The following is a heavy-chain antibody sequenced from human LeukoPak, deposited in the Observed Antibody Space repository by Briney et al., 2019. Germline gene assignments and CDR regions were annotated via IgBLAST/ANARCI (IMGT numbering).Heavy chain of an antibody. CDR2: IIPIFGTA. J-gene: IGHJ4*02. Sequence: EASVKVSCKASGGTFSSYAISWVRQAPGQGLEWMGGIIPIFGTANYAQKFQGRVTITTDESTSTAYMELRSLRSDDTAVYYCACGIVVAQLDYWGQGTLVTVSS. CDR1: GGTFSSYA. V-gene: IGHV1-69*05. D-gene: IGHD3-22*01. CDR3: ACGIVVAQLDY.